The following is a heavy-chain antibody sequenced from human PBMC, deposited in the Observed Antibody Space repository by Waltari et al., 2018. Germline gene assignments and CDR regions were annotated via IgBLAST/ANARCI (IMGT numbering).Heavy chain of an antibody. D-gene: IGHD6-6*01. J-gene: IGHJ4*02. Sequence: QVQLQESGPGLVKPSETLSLTCTVSGGSISSYYWSWIRQPPGKGLEWIGYIYYRGSTNYNPSRKSRVTRTVDPSKNQFSLKLSSVTAADTAVYYCARHLGRQLANFDYWGQGTLVTVSS. V-gene: IGHV4-59*08. CDR2: IYYRGST. CDR1: GGSISSYY. CDR3: ARHLGRQLANFDY.